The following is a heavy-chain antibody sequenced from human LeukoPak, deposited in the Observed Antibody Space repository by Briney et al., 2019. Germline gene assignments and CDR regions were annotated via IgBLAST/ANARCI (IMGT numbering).Heavy chain of an antibody. J-gene: IGHJ4*02. CDR3: ARQGMGDHRVFDY. D-gene: IGHD2-21*02. V-gene: IGHV4-4*07. CDR1: GDSISSYY. CDR2: IYASGTT. Sequence: SETLSLTCTVSGDSISSYYWSWIRQPAGKGLKWIGRIYASGTTNYNPSLKSRVTMSVDTSKNEFSLNLISVTAADTAVFYCARQGMGDHRVFDYWGQGTLVTVSS.